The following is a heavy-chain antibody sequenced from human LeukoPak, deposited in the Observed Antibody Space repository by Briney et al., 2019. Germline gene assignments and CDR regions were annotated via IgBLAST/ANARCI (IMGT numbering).Heavy chain of an antibody. J-gene: IGHJ4*02. CDR3: ARDKEDSSGFPLGY. V-gene: IGHV3-74*01. D-gene: IGHD3-22*01. Sequence: GGSLRLSCAASGLTFSSYWMHWVRQAPAKGLVWVSRINSYGSSTSYADCVKGRFTISRDNAKNTLYLQMNSLRAEDTAVYYCARDKEDSSGFPLGYWGQGTLVTVSS. CDR2: INSYGSST. CDR1: GLTFSSYW.